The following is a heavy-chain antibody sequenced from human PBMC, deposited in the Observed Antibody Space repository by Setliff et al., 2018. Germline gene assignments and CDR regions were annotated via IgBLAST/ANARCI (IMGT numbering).Heavy chain of an antibody. CDR3: TRVGRQLVYYYYGMDV. CDR1: GFTFGDYA. CDR2: IRSKAYGGTT. D-gene: IGHD6-13*01. J-gene: IGHJ6*02. Sequence: PGGSLRLSCTASGFTFGDYAMSWVRQAPGKGLEWVGSIRSKAYGGTTEYAASVKGRSTISRDDSKSIAYLQMNSLKTEDTAVYYCTRVGRQLVYYYYGMDVWGQGTTVTVSS. V-gene: IGHV3-49*04.